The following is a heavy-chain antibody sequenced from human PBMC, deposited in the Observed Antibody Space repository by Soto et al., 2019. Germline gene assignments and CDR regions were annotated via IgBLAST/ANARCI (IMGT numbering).Heavy chain of an antibody. CDR2: ISDSGDST. Sequence: GGSLRLSCEASGFTFVNHAMSWVRQSPGKGLEWVSGISDSGDSTYYADSMRGRFTISRDNSKNTLFLQMSSLTAEDTAVYYCVRDLHRSSTMPCLDHWGQGTPVTAPQ. CDR1: GFTFVNHA. CDR3: VRDLHRSSTMPCLDH. J-gene: IGHJ4*02. D-gene: IGHD1-1*01. V-gene: IGHV3-23*01.